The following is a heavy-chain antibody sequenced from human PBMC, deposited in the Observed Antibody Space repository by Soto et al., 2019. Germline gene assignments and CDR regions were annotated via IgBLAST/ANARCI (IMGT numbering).Heavy chain of an antibody. Sequence: QVQLVESGGGVVQPGRSLRLSCAASGFTFSSYGMHRVRQAPGKGLEWVAVIWYDGSNKYYADSVKGRFTISRDNSKNTLYLQMNSLRAEDTAVYYCARDSRVYCSGGSCYSTLFYWGQGTLVTVSS. J-gene: IGHJ4*02. CDR1: GFTFSSYG. V-gene: IGHV3-33*01. D-gene: IGHD2-15*01. CDR2: IWYDGSNK. CDR3: ARDSRVYCSGGSCYSTLFY.